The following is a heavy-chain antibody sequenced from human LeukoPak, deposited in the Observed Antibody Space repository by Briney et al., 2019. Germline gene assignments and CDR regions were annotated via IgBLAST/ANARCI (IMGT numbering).Heavy chain of an antibody. Sequence: PGGSLRLSCAASGFTFSSYGMTWVRQAPGKGLEWVSYISSSSSYIYYADSVKGRFTISRDNAKNSLYLQMNSLRAEDTAVYYCARDRGEWLRLDYWGQGTLVTVSS. CDR2: ISSSSSYI. J-gene: IGHJ4*02. CDR3: ARDRGEWLRLDY. D-gene: IGHD5-12*01. CDR1: GFTFSSYG. V-gene: IGHV3-21*05.